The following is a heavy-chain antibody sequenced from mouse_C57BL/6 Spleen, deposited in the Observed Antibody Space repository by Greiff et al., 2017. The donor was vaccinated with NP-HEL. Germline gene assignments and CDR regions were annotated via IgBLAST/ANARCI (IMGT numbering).Heavy chain of an antibody. CDR2: IYPGSGST. CDR3: ARAYGSSYPYYCED. CDR1: GYTFTSYW. V-gene: IGHV1-55*01. D-gene: IGHD1-1*01. J-gene: IGHJ2*01. Sequence: QVQLQQPGAELVKPGASVKMSCTASGYTFTSYWITWVKQRPGQGLEWIGDIYPGSGSTNYTEKFKSKATLTVDTSSSTAYLQLSSLTSEDSAVYYCARAYGSSYPYYCEDWGQGTTLTVAS.